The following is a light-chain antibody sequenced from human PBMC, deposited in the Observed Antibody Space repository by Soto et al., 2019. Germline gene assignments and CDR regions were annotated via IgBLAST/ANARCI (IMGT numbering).Light chain of an antibody. CDR2: EVS. V-gene: IGLV2-14*01. Sequence: QSVLTQPASVSLSPGQSITISCTGTSSDVGGYSRVSWYQHHPGKAPKLIIYEVSDRPSGVSNRFSGSKSGNTASLTISGLQAEDEADYYCNSYTSSNTRVFGTGTKVTVL. J-gene: IGLJ1*01. CDR3: NSYTSSNTRV. CDR1: SSDVGGYSR.